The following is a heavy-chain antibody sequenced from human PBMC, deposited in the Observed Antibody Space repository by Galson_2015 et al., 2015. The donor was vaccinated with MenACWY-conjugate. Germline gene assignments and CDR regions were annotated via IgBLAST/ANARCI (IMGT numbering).Heavy chain of an antibody. Sequence: SVKVSCKASGGTFSSYAISWVRQAPGQGLEWMGGIIPIFGTANYAQKFQGRVTITADESTSTAYMELSSLRSEDTAVYYGARDRVVVVPAANYYSYYGMDVWGQGTTVTVSS. D-gene: IGHD2-2*01. CDR3: ARDRVVVVPAANYYSYYGMDV. J-gene: IGHJ6*02. V-gene: IGHV1-69*13. CDR2: IIPIFGTA. CDR1: GGTFSSYA.